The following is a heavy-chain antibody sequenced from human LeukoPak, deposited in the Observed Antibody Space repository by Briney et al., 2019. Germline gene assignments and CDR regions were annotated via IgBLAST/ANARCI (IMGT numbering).Heavy chain of an antibody. CDR2: IWNDGGKK. CDR3: ARRDYYDSSGYSPLFDY. V-gene: IGHV3-33*01. Sequence: PGGSLRLSCAASGFTFSYYGMHWVRQAPGKGLEWAAVIWNDGGKKYYGDSVKGRFTISRDNSKNTLYLQMNNLRAEDTAVYFCARRDYYDSSGYSPLFDYWGQGTLVTVSS. D-gene: IGHD3-22*01. CDR1: GFTFSYYG. J-gene: IGHJ4*02.